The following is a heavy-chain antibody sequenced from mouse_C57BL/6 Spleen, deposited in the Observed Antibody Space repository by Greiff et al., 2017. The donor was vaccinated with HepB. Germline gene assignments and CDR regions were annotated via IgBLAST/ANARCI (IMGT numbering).Heavy chain of an antibody. D-gene: IGHD1-1*01. J-gene: IGHJ2*01. Sequence: QVQLQQSGAELVRPGASVTLSCKASGYTFTDYEMHWVKQTPVHGLEWIGAIYPETGGTAYNQKFKGKAILTADKSSSTAYMELRSLTSEDSAVYYCTRRGVFTTVVAKDFDYWGQGTTLTFSS. V-gene: IGHV1-15*01. CDR1: GYTFTDYE. CDR2: IYPETGGT. CDR3: TRRGVFTTVVAKDFDY.